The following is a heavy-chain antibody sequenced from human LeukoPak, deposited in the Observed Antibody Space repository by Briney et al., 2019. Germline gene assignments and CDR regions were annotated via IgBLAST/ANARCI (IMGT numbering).Heavy chain of an antibody. CDR1: GGTFSSYA. Sequence: SVKVSCKASGGTFSSYAIIWARQAPGQGLEWMGGIIPIFGTANYAQKFQGRVTVTTDESTSTAYMELSSLRSEDTAVYYCVRGGVSIAARFDYWGQGTLVTVSS. CDR2: IIPIFGTA. CDR3: VRGGVSIAARFDY. V-gene: IGHV1-69*05. D-gene: IGHD6-6*01. J-gene: IGHJ4*02.